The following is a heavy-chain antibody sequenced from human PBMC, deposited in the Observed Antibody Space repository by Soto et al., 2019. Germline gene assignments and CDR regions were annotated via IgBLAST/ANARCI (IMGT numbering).Heavy chain of an antibody. CDR1: GYTFTSYA. D-gene: IGHD2-21*02. Sequence: QVQLVQSGAEEKKPGASVKVSCKASGYTFTSYAMHWVRQAPGQRLEWMGWINAGNGNTKYSQKFQGRVTITRDTSASTAYMELSSVRSEDTAVYCCARSIGVVTALDYWGQGTLVTVSS. CDR3: ARSIGVVTALDY. J-gene: IGHJ4*02. V-gene: IGHV1-3*05. CDR2: INAGNGNT.